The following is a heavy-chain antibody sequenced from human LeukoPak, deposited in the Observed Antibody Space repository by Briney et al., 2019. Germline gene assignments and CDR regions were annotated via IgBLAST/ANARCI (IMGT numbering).Heavy chain of an antibody. CDR3: ARGRYYDSSGSTTFDY. CDR1: GYTFTSYD. CDR2: MNPNSGNT. Sequence: GASVKVSCKASGYTFTSYDINWVRQATGQGLEWMGWMNPNSGNTGYAQKFQGRVTMTRNTSISTAYMGLSSLRSEDTAVYYCARGRYYDSSGSTTFDYWGQGTLVTVSS. D-gene: IGHD3-22*01. V-gene: IGHV1-8*01. J-gene: IGHJ4*02.